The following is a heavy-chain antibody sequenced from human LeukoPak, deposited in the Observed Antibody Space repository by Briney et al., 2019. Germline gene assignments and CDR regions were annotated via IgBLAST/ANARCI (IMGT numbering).Heavy chain of an antibody. V-gene: IGHV1-2*02. CDR2: INPNSGGT. D-gene: IGHD3-16*01. CDR1: GYTFTGYY. Sequence: ASVKVSCKASGYTFTGYYMHWVRQAPGQGLEWMGWINPNSGGTNYAQKFQGRVTMTRDTSISTAYMELSRLRSDDTAVYYCARDGGAWSYYFDYWDQGTLVTVSS. CDR3: ARDGGAWSYYFDY. J-gene: IGHJ4*02.